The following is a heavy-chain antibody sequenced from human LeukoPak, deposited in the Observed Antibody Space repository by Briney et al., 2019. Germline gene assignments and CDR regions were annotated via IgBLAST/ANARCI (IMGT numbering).Heavy chain of an antibody. J-gene: IGHJ5*02. CDR1: GGTFSSYA. Sequence: SVKVSCKASGGTFSSYAISWVRQAPGQGLEWMGGIIPIFGTANYAQKFQGRVTITADKSTSTACMELSSLRSEDTAVYYCTRDTGTTGEVKFDPWGQGTLVTVSS. D-gene: IGHD4-17*01. V-gene: IGHV1-69*06. CDR2: IIPIFGTA. CDR3: TRDTGTTGEVKFDP.